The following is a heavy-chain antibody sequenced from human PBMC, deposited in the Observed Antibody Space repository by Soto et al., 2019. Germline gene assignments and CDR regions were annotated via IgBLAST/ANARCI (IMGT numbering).Heavy chain of an antibody. CDR1: GFTFSFYW. V-gene: IGHV3-74*01. J-gene: IGHJ4*02. D-gene: IGHD6-19*01. CDR2: IRGDGSST. Sequence: DVQLVESGGGLVQPGGSLRLSCAASGFTFSFYWMHWVRQAPGKGLVWVSRIRGDGSSTSYADSLKGRFTISRDNAKNTVYVQMNSLRVEDTAVYYCARGVSSGWDYYFDYWGQGTLVTLSS. CDR3: ARGVSSGWDYYFDY.